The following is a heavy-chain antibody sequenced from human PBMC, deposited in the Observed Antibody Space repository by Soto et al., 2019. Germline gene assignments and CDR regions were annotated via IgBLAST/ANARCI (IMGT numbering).Heavy chain of an antibody. CDR3: ARAGGYSYGYFDY. Sequence: LSLTCAVYGGSFSGYYWSWIRQPPGKGLEWIGEINHSGSTNYNPSLKSRVTISVDTSKNQFSLKLSSVTAADTAVYYCARAGGYSYGYFDYWGQGTLVTVS. D-gene: IGHD5-18*01. J-gene: IGHJ4*02. V-gene: IGHV4-34*01. CDR1: GGSFSGYY. CDR2: INHSGST.